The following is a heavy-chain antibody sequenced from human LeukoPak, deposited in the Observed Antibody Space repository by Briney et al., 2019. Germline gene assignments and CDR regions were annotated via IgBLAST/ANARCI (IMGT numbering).Heavy chain of an antibody. D-gene: IGHD3-10*01. CDR1: GGSISSYY. CDR3: ASWTMVRGIRH. CDR2: IYYSGST. V-gene: IGHV4-59*01. J-gene: IGHJ1*01. Sequence: SETLSLTCTVSGGSISSYYWSWVRQPPGKGLEWIGYIYYSGSTNYNPSLKSRVTISVDTSKNQFSLKLSSVTAADTAVYYCASWTMVRGIRHWGQGTLVTVSS.